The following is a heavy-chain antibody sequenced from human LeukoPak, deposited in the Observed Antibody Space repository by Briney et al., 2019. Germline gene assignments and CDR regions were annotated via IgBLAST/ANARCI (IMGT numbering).Heavy chain of an antibody. J-gene: IGHJ4*02. Sequence: GGSLRLSCAASGFTFSSYAMSWVRQAPGKGLEWVSAISGSGGSTYYPDSVKGRFTISRDNSKNTLYLQMNSLRAEDTAVYYCASSTRAVAGNFDYWGQGTLVTVSS. CDR2: ISGSGGST. CDR1: GFTFSSYA. V-gene: IGHV3-23*01. D-gene: IGHD6-19*01. CDR3: ASSTRAVAGNFDY.